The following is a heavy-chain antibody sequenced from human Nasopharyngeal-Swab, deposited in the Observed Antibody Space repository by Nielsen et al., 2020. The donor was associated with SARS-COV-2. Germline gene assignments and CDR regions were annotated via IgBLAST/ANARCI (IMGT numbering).Heavy chain of an antibody. CDR1: GYTFTGYY. CDR2: INPNSGGT. V-gene: IGHV1-2*02. J-gene: IGHJ2*01. D-gene: IGHD3-10*01. Sequence: ASVKVSCNASGYTFTGYYMHWVRQAPGQGLEWMGWINPNSGGTNYAQKFQGRVTMTRDTSISTAYMELSRLRSDDTAVYYCARDSPGSGSYSGSTRYFDLWGRGTLVTVSS. CDR3: ARDSPGSGSYSGSTRYFDL.